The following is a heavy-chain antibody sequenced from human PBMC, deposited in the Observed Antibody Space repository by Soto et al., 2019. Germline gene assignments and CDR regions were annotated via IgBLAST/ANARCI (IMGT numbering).Heavy chain of an antibody. J-gene: IGHJ3*02. CDR1: GGSISSGDYY. CDR3: ARVAGGKQLVESVSAFDI. CDR2: IYYSGST. V-gene: IGHV4-30-4*01. Sequence: QVQLQESGPGLVKPSQTLSLTCTVSGGSISSGDYYWSLIRQPPGKGLEWIGYIYYSGSTYYNPSLKSRVTISVDTSKNQFSLKLSSVTAADTAVYYCARVAGGKQLVESVSAFDIWGRGTMVTVSS. D-gene: IGHD6-6*01.